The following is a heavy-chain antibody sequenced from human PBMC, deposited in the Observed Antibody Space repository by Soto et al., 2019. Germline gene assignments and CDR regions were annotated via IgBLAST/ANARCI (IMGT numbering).Heavy chain of an antibody. CDR1: GFTFTSYP. Sequence: PGGSLRLSCAASGFTFTSYPMNWVRQAPGKGLEWVSYISTTITTKYHADSVKDRFTISRDNAKNSLYLQMNSLRAEDTAVYYCATSLGQWLVYHGGMNVWGQGTTVTVSS. V-gene: IGHV3-48*01. CDR2: ISTTITTK. J-gene: IGHJ6*02. CDR3: ATSLGQWLVYHGGMNV. D-gene: IGHD6-19*01.